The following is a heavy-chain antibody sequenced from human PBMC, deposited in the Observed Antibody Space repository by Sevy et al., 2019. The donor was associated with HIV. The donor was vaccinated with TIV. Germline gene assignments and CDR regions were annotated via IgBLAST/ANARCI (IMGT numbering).Heavy chain of an antibody. CDR1: GYTFTGHY. CDR2: IVPISGGT. CDR3: VRIRFQTGAFDS. Sequence: ASVKVSCKASGYTFTGHYLHWVRQAPGQGLEWMGWIVPISGGTKHAQKFKGRVTMGSDTSISTAYMELSSLRFDDTAMDYCVRIRFQTGAFDSCGQGTLVTVSS. D-gene: IGHD7-27*01. V-gene: IGHV1-2*02. J-gene: IGHJ4*02.